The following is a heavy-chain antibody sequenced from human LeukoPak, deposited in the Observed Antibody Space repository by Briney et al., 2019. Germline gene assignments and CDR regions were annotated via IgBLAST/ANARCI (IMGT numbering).Heavy chain of an antibody. Sequence: PGGSLRLSCAASGFTFSSYSMNWVRQAPGKGLEWVSYISSSSSTIYYADSVKGRFTISRDNAKNSLYLQMNSLRAEDTALYYCAKSGGYSSSWPDYWGQGTLVTVSS. J-gene: IGHJ4*02. CDR2: ISSSSSTI. V-gene: IGHV3-48*04. CDR3: AKSGGYSSSWPDY. D-gene: IGHD6-13*01. CDR1: GFTFSSYS.